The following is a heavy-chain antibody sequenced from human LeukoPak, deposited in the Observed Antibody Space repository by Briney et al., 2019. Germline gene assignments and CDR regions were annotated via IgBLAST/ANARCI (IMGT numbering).Heavy chain of an antibody. CDR2: ISYDGSNK. D-gene: IGHD6-13*01. J-gene: IGHJ6*02. CDR1: GFTFSSYA. Sequence: PGGSLRLSCAASGFTFSSYAMHWVRQAPGKGLEWVAVISYDGSNKYYADSVKGRFTISRDNSKNTLYLQMNSLRAEDTAVYYCARDGVKACDSSSWYCDYYGMDVWGQGTTVTVSS. V-gene: IGHV3-30-3*01. CDR3: ARDGVKACDSSSWYCDYYGMDV.